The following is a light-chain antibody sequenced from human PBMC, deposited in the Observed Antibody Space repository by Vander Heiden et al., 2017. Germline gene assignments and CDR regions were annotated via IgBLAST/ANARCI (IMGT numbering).Light chain of an antibody. Sequence: EIVLTQSPATLSLSPGERPTLSCRASQSVSSYLAWYQQKPGQAPRLLLYDASNRATGIPARFSGSGSGTDFTLTISILEPEDFAVYYCQQRSNWPHAFGGGTKVEIK. CDR1: QSVSSY. CDR2: DAS. J-gene: IGKJ4*01. CDR3: QQRSNWPHA. V-gene: IGKV3-11*01.